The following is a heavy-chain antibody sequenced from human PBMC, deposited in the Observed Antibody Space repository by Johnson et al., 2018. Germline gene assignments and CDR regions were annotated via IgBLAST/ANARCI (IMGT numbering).Heavy chain of an antibody. J-gene: IGHJ1*01. Sequence: QVQLQQLGAGLLKPSEPLSLICAVSGGSFSDYYWSWIRQSPGKGLEWIGEIAHSGRTNHNPSLKSRVTISVDTSKNQCSLKLTSVTAADTAVYYCARGWYPRGYWGQGTLVTVSS. D-gene: IGHD6-13*01. CDR3: ARGWYPRGY. CDR1: GGSFSDYY. V-gene: IGHV4-34*01. CDR2: IAHSGRT.